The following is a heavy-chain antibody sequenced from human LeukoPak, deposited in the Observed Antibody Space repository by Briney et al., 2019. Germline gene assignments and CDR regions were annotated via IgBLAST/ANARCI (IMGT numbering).Heavy chain of an antibody. J-gene: IGHJ4*02. D-gene: IGHD1-26*01. V-gene: IGHV4-34*01. Sequence: SETLSLTCAVYGGSFSGYYWSWIRQPPGKGLEWIGEINHSGSTNYSPSLKSRVTISVDTSKNQFSLKLSSVTAADTTVYYCARGSGSYCFDYWGQGTLVTVSS. CDR1: GGSFSGYY. CDR3: ARGSGSYCFDY. CDR2: INHSGST.